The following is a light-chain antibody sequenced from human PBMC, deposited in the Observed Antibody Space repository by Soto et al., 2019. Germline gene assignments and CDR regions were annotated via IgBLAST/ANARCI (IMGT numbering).Light chain of an antibody. J-gene: IGKJ4*01. CDR1: QTVRNNY. CDR2: DAS. Sequence: EVLLSQSPGTLSLSPGERATLSCRASQTVRNNYLAWYQQKPGQAPRLLIYDASSRATGIPDRFSGGGSGTDFTLTISRLEPEDFAVYYCQQFSSYPPTFGGGTKVDI. CDR3: QQFSSYPPT. V-gene: IGKV3-20*01.